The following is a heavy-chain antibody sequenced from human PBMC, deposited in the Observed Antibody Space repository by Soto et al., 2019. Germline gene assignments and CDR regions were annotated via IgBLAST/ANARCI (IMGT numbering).Heavy chain of an antibody. CDR2: IYWDDDK. Sequence: QITLKESGPTLVKPTQTLTLTCTVSGFSLSSNGVGVGWIRQPPGKALEWLAIIYWDDDKRYSPSLKTRLTITKYTSKNQVVLTVTDIDPVDTATYYCAHRRARNDIAAFDYWGQGSLVTGSS. V-gene: IGHV2-5*02. J-gene: IGHJ4*02. CDR3: AHRRARNDIAAFDY. D-gene: IGHD6-25*01. CDR1: GFSLSSNGVG.